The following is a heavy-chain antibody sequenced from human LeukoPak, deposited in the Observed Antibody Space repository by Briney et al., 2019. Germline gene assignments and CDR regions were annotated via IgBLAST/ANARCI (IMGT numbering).Heavy chain of an antibody. Sequence: GASVKVSCKASGYTFTSYGISWVRQAPGQGLEWMGWISAYNGNTNYAQRLQGRVTMTTDTPTSTAYMELRSLRSDDTAVYYCARDRAQAVAGTFDYWGQGTLVTVSS. CDR2: ISAYNGNT. D-gene: IGHD6-19*01. V-gene: IGHV1-18*01. CDR3: ARDRAQAVAGTFDY. CDR1: GYTFTSYG. J-gene: IGHJ4*02.